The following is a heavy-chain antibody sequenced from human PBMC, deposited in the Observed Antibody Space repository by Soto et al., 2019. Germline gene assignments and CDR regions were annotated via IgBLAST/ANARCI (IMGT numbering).Heavy chain of an antibody. Sequence: GGSLRLSCAASGFTFSSYAMSWVRQAPGKGLEWVSAISGSGGSTYYADSVKGRFTISRDNSKNTLYLQMNSLRAEDTAVYYCAKDATDSSSWYGVYYYYYGMDVWGQGTTVTVS. D-gene: IGHD6-13*01. CDR1: GFTFSSYA. V-gene: IGHV3-23*01. CDR2: ISGSGGST. J-gene: IGHJ6*02. CDR3: AKDATDSSSWYGVYYYYYGMDV.